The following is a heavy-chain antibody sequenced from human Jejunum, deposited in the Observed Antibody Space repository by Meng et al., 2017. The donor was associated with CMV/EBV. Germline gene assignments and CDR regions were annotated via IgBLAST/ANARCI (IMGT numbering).Heavy chain of an antibody. CDR1: GGAIRDWYYY. CDR2: ISYAGPP. Sequence: CDVSGGAIRDWYYYWSWIRQPPQQALEWIRVISYAGPPYYNPSLKSRVAISVDISRNQFSLTMRSVTAADTSVYYCLCYTDGWTRDFWGHGTLVTVSS. J-gene: IGHJ4*01. D-gene: IGHD5-24*01. V-gene: IGHV4-39*01. CDR3: LCYTDGWTRDF.